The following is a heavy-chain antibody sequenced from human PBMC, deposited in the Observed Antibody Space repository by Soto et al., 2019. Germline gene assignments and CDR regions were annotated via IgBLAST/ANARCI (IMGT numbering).Heavy chain of an antibody. CDR3: ARERPDGARLDP. Sequence: PSETLSLTCTVSDDSSSNYKWSWIRQPPGEGLEWIGTFYYSGSTYYNPSLKSRVTISVDTSKNQFSLKLSSVTAADTAVYYCARERPDGARLDPWGQGTLVTVSS. V-gene: IGHV4-30-4*08. CDR2: FYYSGST. D-gene: IGHD6-6*01. CDR1: DDSSSNYK. J-gene: IGHJ5*02.